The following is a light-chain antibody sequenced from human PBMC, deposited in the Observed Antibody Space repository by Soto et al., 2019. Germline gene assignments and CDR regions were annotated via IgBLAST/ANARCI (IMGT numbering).Light chain of an antibody. CDR3: QQTFFPIVI. J-gene: IGKJ4*01. CDR2: DTS. CDR1: QTILTY. V-gene: IGKV1-39*01. Sequence: DILMTQSPSSLSAAVGDRVTITCRASQTILTYLHWFQQKPGKAPKVLIYDTSSLRSGVPSRFSGSGSGTDFTLTISSLQPEDAATYFCQQTFFPIVIFGGGTRVDI.